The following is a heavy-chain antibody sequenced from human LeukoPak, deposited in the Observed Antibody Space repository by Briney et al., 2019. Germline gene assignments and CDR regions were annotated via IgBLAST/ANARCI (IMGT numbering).Heavy chain of an antibody. CDR1: GYMFTGYY. V-gene: IGHV1-2*02. Sequence: APVKVSCKASGYMFTGYYMHWVRQAPGQGLEWMGWINPNSGGTNYAQKFQGRVTMTRDTSISTAYVELSSLRSDDTAVYYCARGYCSGDCFTLFDYWGQGTLVTVSS. CDR2: INPNSGGT. CDR3: ARGYCSGDCFTLFDY. D-gene: IGHD2-21*02. J-gene: IGHJ4*02.